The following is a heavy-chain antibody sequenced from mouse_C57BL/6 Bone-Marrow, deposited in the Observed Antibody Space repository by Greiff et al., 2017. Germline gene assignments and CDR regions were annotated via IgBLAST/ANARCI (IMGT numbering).Heavy chain of an antibody. CDR2: ILPGSGST. D-gene: IGHD1-1*01. J-gene: IGHJ4*01. CDR1: GYTFTGYW. CDR3: AGRYYDYGYAMDY. Sequence: VQLQQSGAELMKPGASVKLSCKATGYTFTGYWIEWVKQRPGHGLEWIGEILPGSGSTNYNEKFQGKATFTSDTYSNTAYMQLSSLTTEDSAIYYCAGRYYDYGYAMDYWGQGTSVTVSS. V-gene: IGHV1-9*01.